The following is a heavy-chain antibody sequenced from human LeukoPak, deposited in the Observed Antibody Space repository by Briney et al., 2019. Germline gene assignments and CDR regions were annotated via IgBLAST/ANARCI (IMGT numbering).Heavy chain of an antibody. J-gene: IGHJ4*02. CDR2: IYYSGST. Sequence: PSETLSLTCVVSGYSIRSGYYWSWIRPPPGKGLEWIGYIYYSGSTNYNPSLKSRVTISVDTSKNQFSLKLSSVTAADTAVYYCASDQSIAAAGHFDYWGQGTLVTVSS. D-gene: IGHD6-13*01. CDR3: ASDQSIAAAGHFDY. CDR1: GYSIRSGYY. V-gene: IGHV4-61*01.